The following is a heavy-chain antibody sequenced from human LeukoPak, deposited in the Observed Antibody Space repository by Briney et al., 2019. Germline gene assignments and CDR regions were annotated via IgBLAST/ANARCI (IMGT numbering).Heavy chain of an antibody. CDR3: AKDHFGSSWPYYIDY. J-gene: IGHJ4*02. CDR1: GFTFSSYG. V-gene: IGHV3-30*02. Sequence: GGSLRLSCAASGFTFSSYGMHWVRQAPGKGLEWVAFIRYDGSNQYSADSVKGRFTTSRDNSKNTLYLQMNSLRAEDTAVYYCAKDHFGSSWPYYIDYWGQGTLVTVSS. CDR2: IRYDGSNQ. D-gene: IGHD6-13*01.